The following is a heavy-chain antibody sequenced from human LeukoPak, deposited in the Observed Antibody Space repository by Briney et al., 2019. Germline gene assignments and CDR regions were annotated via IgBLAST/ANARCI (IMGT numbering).Heavy chain of an antibody. V-gene: IGHV1-2*02. D-gene: IGHD1-26*01. CDR1: GYTFTGYY. Sequence: AASVKVSCKASGYTFTGYYMHWGRQAPGQGLEWMGWINPNSGGTNYAQKFQGRVTMTRDTSISTAYMELSRLRSDDTAVYYCASGSYYAVPRTDYWGQGTLVTVSS. CDR3: ASGSYYAVPRTDY. J-gene: IGHJ4*02. CDR2: INPNSGGT.